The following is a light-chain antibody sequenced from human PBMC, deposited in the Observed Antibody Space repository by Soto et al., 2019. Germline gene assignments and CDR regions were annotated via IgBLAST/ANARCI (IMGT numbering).Light chain of an antibody. Sequence: DIQMTQSPSSLSASVGDRVSVTCRTSQNITKFLNWYQEKPGKAPKVLIYVTSNLENGVPSSFSGSGSGTHFTLSISSLQPADFATYYCQQTFSAPGTFGPGTRVEVK. J-gene: IGKJ1*01. V-gene: IGKV1-39*01. CDR1: QNITKF. CDR3: QQTFSAPGT. CDR2: VTS.